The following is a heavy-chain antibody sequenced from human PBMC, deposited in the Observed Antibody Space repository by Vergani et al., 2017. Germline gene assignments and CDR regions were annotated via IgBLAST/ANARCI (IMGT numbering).Heavy chain of an antibody. V-gene: IGHV2-26*01. CDR1: GFSLSNARMG. D-gene: IGHD3-9*01. J-gene: IGHJ3*02. CDR2: IFSNDEK. CDR3: ARIMKACDIVTGYPPGYAFDI. Sequence: QVTLKESGPVLVKPTETLTLTCTVSGFSLSNARMGVSWIRQPPGKALEWLAHIFSNDEKSYSTSLKSRLTISKDTSKSQVVLTMTNMDPVDTATYYCARIMKACDIVTGYPPGYAFDIWGQGTMVTVSS.